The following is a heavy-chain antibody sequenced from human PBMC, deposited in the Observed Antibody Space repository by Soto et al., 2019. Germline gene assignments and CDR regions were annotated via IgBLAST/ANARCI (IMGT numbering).Heavy chain of an antibody. J-gene: IGHJ3*01. D-gene: IGHD3-22*01. CDR2: ISAYNGNT. Sequence: QVQLVQSGAEVKKPGASVKVSCKASGYTFTSYGISWVRQAPGQGLEWMGWISAYNGNTNYAQKLQGRVTMTTVTSTSTVYMELRSLRSDDTAVYYLARDTMIVGGHDAFDLWGQGTMVTVSS. CDR1: GYTFTSYG. CDR3: ARDTMIVGGHDAFDL. V-gene: IGHV1-18*01.